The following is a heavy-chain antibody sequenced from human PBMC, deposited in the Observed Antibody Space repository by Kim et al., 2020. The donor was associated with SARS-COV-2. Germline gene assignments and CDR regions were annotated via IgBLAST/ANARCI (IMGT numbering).Heavy chain of an antibody. J-gene: IGHJ6*02. V-gene: IGHV1-8*01. Sequence: ASVKVSCKASGYTFTSYDINWVRQATGQGLEWMGWMNPNSGNTGYAQKFQGRVTMTRNTSISTAYMELSSLRSEDTAVYYCARIAPMVQGVIKYYYYYGMDVWGQGTTVTVSS. CDR2: MNPNSGNT. CDR3: ARIAPMVQGVIKYYYYYGMDV. CDR1: GYTFTSYD. D-gene: IGHD3-10*01.